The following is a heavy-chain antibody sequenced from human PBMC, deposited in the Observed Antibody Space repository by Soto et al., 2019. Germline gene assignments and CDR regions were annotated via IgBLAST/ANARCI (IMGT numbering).Heavy chain of an antibody. CDR1: GGSISRYY. CDR2: IHYSGST. J-gene: IGHJ4*02. V-gene: IGHV4-59*01. D-gene: IGHD6-19*01. Sequence: KTSETLSLTCTVSGGSISRYYWTWIRQAPGKGLECIGYIHYSGSTTYNPSLKSRVTMSVDTSKNQFSLRLTSVTRADTAVYYCARDSGWAYSLDYWGQGALVTVSS. CDR3: ARDSGWAYSLDY.